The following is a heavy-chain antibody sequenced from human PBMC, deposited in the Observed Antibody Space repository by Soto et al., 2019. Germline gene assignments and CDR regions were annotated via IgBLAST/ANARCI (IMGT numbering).Heavy chain of an antibody. J-gene: IGHJ4*02. CDR3: ARDRSGPIDY. D-gene: IGHD6-19*01. Sequence: GGSLRLSCAASGFTFSNFWMHWVRQAPGKGLVWVSGIKSDGSSTRYADSVKGRFTISRDNAKNTLYLQMNSLSAEDTAVYYCARDRSGPIDYWGQGTLVTVSS. CDR1: GFTFSNFW. V-gene: IGHV3-74*01. CDR2: IKSDGSST.